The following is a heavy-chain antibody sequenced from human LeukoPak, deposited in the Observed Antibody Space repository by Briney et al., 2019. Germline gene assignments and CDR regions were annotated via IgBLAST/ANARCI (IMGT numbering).Heavy chain of an antibody. CDR2: INPNSGGT. V-gene: IGHV1-2*02. D-gene: IGHD4-23*01. CDR1: GYTFTGYY. Sequence: APVKVSCKASGYTFTGYYMHWVRQAPGQGLEWMGWINPNSGGTNYAQKFQGRVTMTRDTSISTAYMELSRLRSDDTAVYYCARDGVRGKGVIVDYWGQGTLVTVSS. CDR3: ARDGVRGKGVIVDY. J-gene: IGHJ4*02.